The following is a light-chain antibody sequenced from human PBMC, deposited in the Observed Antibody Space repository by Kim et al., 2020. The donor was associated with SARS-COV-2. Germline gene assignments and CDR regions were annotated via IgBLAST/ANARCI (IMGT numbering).Light chain of an antibody. Sequence: ASVGDRVTLTCRASQSISSYLNWYQQKPGKAPKLLIYAASSLQSGVPSRFSGSGSGTDFTLTINSLQPEDFATYYCQQSYSTFWTFGQGTKVDIK. V-gene: IGKV1-39*01. CDR2: AAS. J-gene: IGKJ1*01. CDR3: QQSYSTFWT. CDR1: QSISSY.